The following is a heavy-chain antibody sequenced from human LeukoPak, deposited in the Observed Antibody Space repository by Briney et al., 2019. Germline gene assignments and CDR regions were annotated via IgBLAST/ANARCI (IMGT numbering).Heavy chain of an antibody. CDR1: GYTFTGYY. CDR3: AREGLWVTTSLALDI. Sequence: ASVKVSCKASGYTFTGYYMHWVRQAPGQGLEWMGWINPNSGGTNYAQKFQGRVTMTRDTSISTAYMELSRLRSDDTAVYYCAREGLWVTTSLALDIWGQGTMVTVSS. CDR2: INPNSGGT. J-gene: IGHJ3*02. V-gene: IGHV1-2*02. D-gene: IGHD4-17*01.